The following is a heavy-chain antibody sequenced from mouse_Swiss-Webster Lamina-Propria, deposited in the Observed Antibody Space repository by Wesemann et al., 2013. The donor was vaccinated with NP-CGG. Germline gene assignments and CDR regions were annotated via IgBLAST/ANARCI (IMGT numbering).Heavy chain of an antibody. CDR2: INSDGGST. CDR3: ARLDYYAMDY. Sequence: INSDGGSTYYPDTMERRFIISRDNTKKTLYLQMSSLRSEDTALYYCARLDYYAMDYWGSRNLSHRLL. V-gene: IGHV5-2*01. J-gene: IGHJ4*01.